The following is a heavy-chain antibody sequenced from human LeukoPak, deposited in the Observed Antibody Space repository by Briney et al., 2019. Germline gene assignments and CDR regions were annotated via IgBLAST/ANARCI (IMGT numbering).Heavy chain of an antibody. J-gene: IGHJ4*02. Sequence: ASVKVSCKASGYTFTSYGISWVRQAPGQGLEWMVWISAYNGNTNYAQKLQGRVTMTTDTSTSTAYMELRSLRSDDTAVYYCARDGSEYDILTGYPKDYWGQGTLVTVSS. CDR3: ARDGSEYDILTGYPKDY. V-gene: IGHV1-18*01. CDR1: GYTFTSYG. CDR2: ISAYNGNT. D-gene: IGHD3-9*01.